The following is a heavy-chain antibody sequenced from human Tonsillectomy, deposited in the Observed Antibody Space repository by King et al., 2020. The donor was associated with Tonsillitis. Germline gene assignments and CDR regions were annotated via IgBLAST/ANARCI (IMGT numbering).Heavy chain of an antibody. CDR1: GDTFSTYL. CDR2: VNPMSNTT. D-gene: IGHD3-3*01. J-gene: IGHJ4*02. V-gene: IGHV1-69*01. CDR3: AKGGTIFGVIIHHTFDS. Sequence: QLVQSGAELKKPGSAVKVSCKASGDTFSTYLISWVRQAPGQGLEWMGGVNPMSNTTNYAQKFQGRVSITADESTSTAYMDLSSLRSEDTAIYYCAKGGTIFGVIIHHTFDSWGQGTLVTVSS.